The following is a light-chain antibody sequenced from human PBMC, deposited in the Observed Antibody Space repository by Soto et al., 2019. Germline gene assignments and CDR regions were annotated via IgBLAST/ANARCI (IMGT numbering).Light chain of an antibody. V-gene: IGLV4-60*02. J-gene: IGLJ3*02. Sequence: QSVLTQSSSASASLGSSVKLTCTLSSGHSSYIIAWHQQQPGKAPRYLMKLEGSGSYNKGSGGPDRFSGSSSGADRYLTISTLQFEDEADYYCETWDSNTWVFGGGTKLTVL. CDR3: ETWDSNTWV. CDR2: LEGSGSY. CDR1: SGHSSYI.